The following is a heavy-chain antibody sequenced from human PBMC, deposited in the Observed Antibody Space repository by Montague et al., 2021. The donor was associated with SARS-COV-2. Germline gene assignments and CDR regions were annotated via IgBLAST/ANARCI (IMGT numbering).Heavy chain of an antibody. CDR1: GFTFSNDW. CDR2: INSDGSST. Sequence: SLRLSCAASGFTFSNDWMHWVRQAPGKGLVWVSRINSDGSSTTYADSVKGRFTISRDNAKNTVYLQMNSLRAEDSAVYYCASDSRYSGYEADYWGQGTLVTVSS. J-gene: IGHJ4*02. D-gene: IGHD5-12*01. CDR3: ASDSRYSGYEADY. V-gene: IGHV3-74*01.